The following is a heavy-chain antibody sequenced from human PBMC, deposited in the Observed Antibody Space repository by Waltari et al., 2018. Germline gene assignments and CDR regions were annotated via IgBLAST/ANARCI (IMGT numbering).Heavy chain of an antibody. CDR1: GGTFSSYA. J-gene: IGHJ4*02. CDR3: ARGIYEQPLPALDY. Sequence: QVQLVQSGAEVKKPGSSVKVPCKASGGTFSSYAPSWVRQPPGQGLEWMGGISPIFGTANYAQKFQGRVTITTDESTSTAYMELSSLRSEDTAVYYCARGIYEQPLPALDYWGQGTLVTVSS. D-gene: IGHD3-3*01. V-gene: IGHV1-69*05. CDR2: ISPIFGTA.